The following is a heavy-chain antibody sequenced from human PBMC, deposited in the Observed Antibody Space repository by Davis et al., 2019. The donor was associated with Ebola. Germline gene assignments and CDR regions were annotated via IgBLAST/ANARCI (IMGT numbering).Heavy chain of an antibody. Sequence: PGGSLRLSCEASGFIFRDYWMTWLRQAPGKGLEWVATIKSDGSDKYYVDYMKGRVSISRDNADNSVYLQLNRLRAEDTAVYYCVKEGTTTIWVDSDNWGQGTLVTVAS. CDR1: GFIFRDYW. J-gene: IGHJ4*02. CDR2: IKSDGSDK. V-gene: IGHV3-7*04. CDR3: VKEGTTTIWVDSDN. D-gene: IGHD1-26*01.